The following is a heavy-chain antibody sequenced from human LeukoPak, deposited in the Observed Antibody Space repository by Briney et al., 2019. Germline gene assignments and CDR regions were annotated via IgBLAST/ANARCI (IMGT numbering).Heavy chain of an antibody. Sequence: ASVKVSCKASGYTFTSYGISWVRQAPGQGLEWMGWISGYNVNTNYAQKLQDRVTMTTDTSTSTAYMELGSLRSDDTAVYYCARDQYSWNPWEYGMDVWGKGTTVTVSS. CDR1: GYTFTSYG. CDR2: ISGYNVNT. CDR3: ARDQYSWNPWEYGMDV. V-gene: IGHV1-18*04. D-gene: IGHD1-1*01. J-gene: IGHJ6*04.